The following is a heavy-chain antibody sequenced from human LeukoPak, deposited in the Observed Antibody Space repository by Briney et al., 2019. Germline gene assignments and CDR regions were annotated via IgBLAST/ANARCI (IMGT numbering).Heavy chain of an antibody. D-gene: IGHD5-24*01. Sequence: SETLSLTCTVSGGSISSSSYYWGWIRQPPGKGLAWIGSIYYSGSTYYNPSLKSRVTISVDTSKNQFSLKLSSVTAADTAVYYCARHEGDGYSHFDYWGQGTLVTVSS. CDR1: GGSISSSSYY. CDR3: ARHEGDGYSHFDY. V-gene: IGHV4-39*01. CDR2: IYYSGST. J-gene: IGHJ4*02.